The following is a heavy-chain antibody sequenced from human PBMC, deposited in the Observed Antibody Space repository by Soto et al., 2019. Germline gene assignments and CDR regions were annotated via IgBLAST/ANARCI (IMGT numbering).Heavy chain of an antibody. CDR3: ARSGIAVAGMASDY. D-gene: IGHD6-19*01. V-gene: IGHV1-18*01. CDR1: GYTFTSYG. CDR2: ISAYNGNT. J-gene: IGHJ4*02. Sequence: ASVKVSCKASGYTFTSYGISWVRQAPGQGLEWMGWISAYNGNTNYAQKLQGRVTMTTDTSKNQFSLKLGSVTAADTAVYYCARSGIAVAGMASDYWGQGTLVTVSS.